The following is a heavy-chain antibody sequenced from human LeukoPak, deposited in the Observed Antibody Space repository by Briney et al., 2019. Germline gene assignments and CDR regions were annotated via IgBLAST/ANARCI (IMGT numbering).Heavy chain of an antibody. V-gene: IGHV1-2*02. CDR3: ARDRGSSWYVDY. Sequence: ASVKVSCETSGYSFTNYYIHWVRQAPGQGLEWMGWINPSSGGTEYAQKFQGRVTMTGDTSISTAYMELSRLRSDDTAVYYSARDRGSSWYVDYWGQGTLVTVSS. J-gene: IGHJ4*02. CDR2: INPSSGGT. CDR1: GYSFTNYY. D-gene: IGHD6-13*01.